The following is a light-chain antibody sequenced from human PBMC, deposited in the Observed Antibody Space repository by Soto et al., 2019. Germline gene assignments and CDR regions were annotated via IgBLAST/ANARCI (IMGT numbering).Light chain of an antibody. CDR2: DVT. V-gene: IGLV2-14*03. CDR3: SSYSSSTTHVV. CDR1: SSDVGDFNY. J-gene: IGLJ2*01. Sequence: QSVLTQPASVSGSPGRSVTISCTGTSSDVGDFNYVSWYQHLPGRAPKLIIYDVTNRPSGISYRFSASKSGRTASLTISGLQAEDVAYYYCSSYSSSTTHVVFGGGTQLTVL.